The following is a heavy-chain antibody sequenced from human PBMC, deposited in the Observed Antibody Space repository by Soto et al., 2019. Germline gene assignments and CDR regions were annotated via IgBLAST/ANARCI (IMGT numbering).Heavy chain of an antibody. V-gene: IGHV3-49*03. CDR2: VRSKAYGGTT. J-gene: IGHJ4*02. CDR3: TRDPTADDWVQTYSFDY. Sequence: PGGSLRLSCAASGCTFGDYGMSWFRQAPGKGLEWVGFVRSKAYGGTTEYAASVEGRFTISRDDSKSIAYLQMNSLKTEDTAVYYCTRDPTADDWVQTYSFDYWGQGTLVTVSS. D-gene: IGHD3-16*01. CDR1: GCTFGDYG.